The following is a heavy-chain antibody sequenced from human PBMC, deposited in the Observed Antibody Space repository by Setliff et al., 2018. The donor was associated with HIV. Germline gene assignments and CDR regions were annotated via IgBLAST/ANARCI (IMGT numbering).Heavy chain of an antibody. V-gene: IGHV4-28*03. CDR3: ARGPSLQTTLFDY. J-gene: IGHJ4*02. CDR2: IYYSGST. CDR1: GYSISTNEW. Sequence: SETLSLTCAVSGYSISTNEWWGWIRQPPGKGLEWIGYIYYSGSTNYNPSLKSRVTISVDTSKNQFSLKLTSVTAADTAVYYCARGPSLQTTLFDYWGQGTLVTVSS.